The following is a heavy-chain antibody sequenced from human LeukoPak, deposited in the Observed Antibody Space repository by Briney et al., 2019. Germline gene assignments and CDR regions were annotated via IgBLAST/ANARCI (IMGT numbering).Heavy chain of an antibody. CDR3: ARRPPRGSSGPGFDY. D-gene: IGHD6-19*01. Sequence: SETLSLTCTVSVGSISSSSYSWGRIRQPPGKGLERIGSMFYSGSTYYNPSLQSRVTISVDTSKNQFSLKLTSVTAADTAVYYCARRPPRGSSGPGFDYWGQGTLVTVSS. V-gene: IGHV4-39*01. J-gene: IGHJ4*02. CDR1: VGSISSSSYS. CDR2: MFYSGST.